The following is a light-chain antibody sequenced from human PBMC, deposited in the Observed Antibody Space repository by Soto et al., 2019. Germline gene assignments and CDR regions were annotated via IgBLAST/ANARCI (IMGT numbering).Light chain of an antibody. CDR2: KAS. V-gene: IGKV1-5*03. CDR1: QSINNW. Sequence: DIQMTQSPSSVSASVGDRVTITCRASQSINNWLAWYQQKPGKAPKLLIHKASTLESGVPSRFSGTGSGTEFTLTISSLQPDDFATYYCQQYNSYPYTFGQGTRLEIK. J-gene: IGKJ5*01. CDR3: QQYNSYPYT.